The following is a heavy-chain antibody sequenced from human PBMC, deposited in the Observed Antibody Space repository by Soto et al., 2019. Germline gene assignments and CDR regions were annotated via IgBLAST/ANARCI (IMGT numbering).Heavy chain of an antibody. J-gene: IGHJ6*02. CDR1: GFTFSSYA. D-gene: IGHD5-12*01. Sequence: GGSLRLSCAASGFTFSSYAMSWVRQAPGKGLEWVSAISGSGGSTYYADSVKGRFTISRDNSKNTLYLQMNSLRAEDTAVYYCASYDRERNYYYYYGMDVWGQGTTVTVSS. CDR3: ASYDRERNYYYYYGMDV. CDR2: ISGSGGST. V-gene: IGHV3-23*01.